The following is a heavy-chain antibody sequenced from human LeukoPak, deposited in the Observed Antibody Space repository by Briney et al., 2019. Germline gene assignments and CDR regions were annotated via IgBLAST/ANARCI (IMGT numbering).Heavy chain of an antibody. D-gene: IGHD2-2*01. CDR2: IYYSGST. CDR1: GGSISSGGYY. V-gene: IGHV4-31*03. J-gene: IGHJ6*02. Sequence: SQTLSLTCTVSGGSISSGGYYWSWIRQHPGKGLEWIGYIYYSGSTYYNPPLKSRVTTSVNTSKNQFSLKLSSVTAADTAVYYCARDRAAYQLLFGGMDVWGQGTTVTVSS. CDR3: ARDRAAYQLLFGGMDV.